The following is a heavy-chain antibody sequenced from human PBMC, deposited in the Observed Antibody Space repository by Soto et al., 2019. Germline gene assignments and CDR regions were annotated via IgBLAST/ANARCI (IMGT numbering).Heavy chain of an antibody. CDR2: FDPEDGET. J-gene: IGHJ3*02. Sequence: ASVKVSCKVSGYTLTELSMHWVRQAPGKGLEWMGGFDPEDGETIYAQKFQGRVTITADESTSTAYMELSSLRSEDTAVYYCARSMHPYYYDSSGYSLGAFDIWGQGTMVTVSS. CDR3: ARSMHPYYYDSSGYSLGAFDI. D-gene: IGHD3-22*01. V-gene: IGHV1-24*01. CDR1: GYTLTELS.